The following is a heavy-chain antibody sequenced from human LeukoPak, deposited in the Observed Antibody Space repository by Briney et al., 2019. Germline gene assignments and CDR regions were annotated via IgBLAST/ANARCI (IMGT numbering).Heavy chain of an antibody. CDR3: ARLKEGIDY. D-gene: IGHD3-10*01. J-gene: IGHJ4*02. CDR2: IYYSGNT. V-gene: IGHV4-39*01. CDR1: GGSISGSSYF. Sequence: SETHSLTCAVSGGSISGSSYFWGWIRQPPGKGLEWIGSIYYSGNTYYNPSLKSRVTISVDTSKNQFSLKLSSVTAADTAVYYCARLKEGIDYWGQGTLVTVSS.